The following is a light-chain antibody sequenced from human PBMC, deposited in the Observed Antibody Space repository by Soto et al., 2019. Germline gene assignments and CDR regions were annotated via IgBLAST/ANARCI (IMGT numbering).Light chain of an antibody. J-gene: IGLJ1*01. CDR1: SSDVGSYNL. CDR3: CSYAGSSTLGV. Sequence: QSALTQPASVSGSPGQSITISCTGTSSDVGSYNLVSWYQQHPGKAPKLMIYEGSKGPSGVSNRFSGSKSGNTASLTISGLQAEDEADYYCCSYAGSSTLGVFGTGTKLTVL. V-gene: IGLV2-23*01. CDR2: EGS.